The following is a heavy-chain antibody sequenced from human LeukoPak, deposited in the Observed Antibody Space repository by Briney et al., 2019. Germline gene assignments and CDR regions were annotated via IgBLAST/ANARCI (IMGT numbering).Heavy chain of an antibody. CDR3: VSFYETY. J-gene: IGHJ4*02. D-gene: IGHD2/OR15-2a*01. V-gene: IGHV3-74*01. CDR1: GNYW. CDR2: INSDGSWT. Sequence: GGSLRLSCAASGNYWVHWVRQAPGKGLVWVSHINSDGSWTSYADSVKGRFTISKDDAKNTVYLQMNSLRAEDTAVYYCVSFYETYWGRGTLVTVSS.